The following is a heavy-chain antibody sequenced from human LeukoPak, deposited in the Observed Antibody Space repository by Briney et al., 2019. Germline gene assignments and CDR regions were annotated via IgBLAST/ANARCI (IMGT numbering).Heavy chain of an antibody. CDR2: ILPIFETT. Sequence: SVKVSCKTSGGTFSSYGITWVRQAPGRGLEWMGGILPIFETTNYAQKFQGRVTMTRDTSISTAYMELSRLRSDGTAVYYCARRGGRSDCSSTSCYVYWGQGTLVTVSS. V-gene: IGHV1-69*05. D-gene: IGHD2-2*01. J-gene: IGHJ4*02. CDR1: GGTFSSYG. CDR3: ARRGGRSDCSSTSCYVY.